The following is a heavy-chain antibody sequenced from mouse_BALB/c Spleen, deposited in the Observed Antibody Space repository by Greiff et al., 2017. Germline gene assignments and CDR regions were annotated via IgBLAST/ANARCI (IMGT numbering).Heavy chain of an antibody. D-gene: IGHD1-1*01. V-gene: IGHV14-3*02. CDR3: ARESPLRAWFAY. Sequence: EVKLMESGAELVKPGASVKLSCTASGFNIKDTYMHWVKQRPEQGLEWIGRIDPANGNTKYDPKFQGKATITADTSSNTAYLQLSSLTSEDTAVYYCARESPLRAWFAYWGQGTLVTVSA. CDR2: IDPANGNT. CDR1: GFNIKDTY. J-gene: IGHJ3*01.